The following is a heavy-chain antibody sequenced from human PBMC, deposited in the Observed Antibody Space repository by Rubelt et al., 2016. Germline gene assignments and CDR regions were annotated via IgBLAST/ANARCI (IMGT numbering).Heavy chain of an antibody. CDR2: IYYSGST. CDR3: ARSAWIPHYFDY. J-gene: IGHJ4*02. CDR1: GGSISSHY. Sequence: QVQLQGSGPGLVKPSETLSLTCTVSGGSISSHYWSWIRQPPGKGLEWIGYIYYSGSTNYHPSLKSRVTISVDTSKNQFPLRLGSVTAADTAVYYCARSAWIPHYFDYWGQGTLVTVSS. V-gene: IGHV4-59*11. D-gene: IGHD5-12*01.